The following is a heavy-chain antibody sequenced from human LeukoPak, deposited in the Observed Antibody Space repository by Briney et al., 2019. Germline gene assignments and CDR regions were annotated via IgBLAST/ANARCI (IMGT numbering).Heavy chain of an antibody. D-gene: IGHD3-16*01. CDR2: INHSGST. CDR3: ARTFRNWFDP. Sequence: SEALSLTCAVYGGSFSGYYWSWIRQPPGKGLEWIGEINHSGSTNYNPSLKSRVTISVDTSKNQFSLKLSSVTAADTAVYYCARTFRNWFDPWGQGTLVTVSS. V-gene: IGHV4-34*01. CDR1: GGSFSGYY. J-gene: IGHJ5*02.